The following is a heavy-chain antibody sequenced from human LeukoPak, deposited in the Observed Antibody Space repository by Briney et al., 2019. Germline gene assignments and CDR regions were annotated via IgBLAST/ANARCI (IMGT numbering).Heavy chain of an antibody. CDR2: VKSRDVGRTT. D-gene: IGHD5-12*01. CDR3: TTDFLQGYSSS. J-gene: IGHJ5*02. CDR1: GFTFSNVW. V-gene: IGHV3-15*01. Sequence: GGSLRLSCAASGFTFSNVWMTWVRQAPGKGLECVGRVKSRDVGRTTDYAAPVKGRFTISRDDSINTVYLQMISLQTEDTAVYYCTTDFLQGYSSSWGQGTLVTVSS.